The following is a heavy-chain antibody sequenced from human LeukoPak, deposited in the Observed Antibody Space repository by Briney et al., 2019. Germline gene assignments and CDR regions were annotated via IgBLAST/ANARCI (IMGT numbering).Heavy chain of an antibody. V-gene: IGHV4-59*07. CDR1: GGSISSYY. Sequence: SDTLSLTCTVSGGSISSYYWSWIRQPPGKGLEWIGYIYYSGSTNYNPSLKSRVTISVDTSKNQFSLKLSSVTAADTAVYYCARVGSGWFGAFDIWGQGTMVTVSS. J-gene: IGHJ3*02. CDR3: ARVGSGWFGAFDI. D-gene: IGHD6-19*01. CDR2: IYYSGST.